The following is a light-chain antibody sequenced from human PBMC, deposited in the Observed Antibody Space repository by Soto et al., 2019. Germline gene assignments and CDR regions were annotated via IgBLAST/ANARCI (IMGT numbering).Light chain of an antibody. CDR2: DAS. CDR1: QSINRH. CDR3: QQYGSSLIT. J-gene: IGKJ5*01. V-gene: IGKV3-20*01. Sequence: EIVLTQSPATLSLSPWERATLSCRASQSINRHLAWYRQKPGQAPRLLIHDASNRATGIPVRFSGSGAGTDFTLTISRLEPEDFAVYYCQQYGSSLITFGQGTRLEI.